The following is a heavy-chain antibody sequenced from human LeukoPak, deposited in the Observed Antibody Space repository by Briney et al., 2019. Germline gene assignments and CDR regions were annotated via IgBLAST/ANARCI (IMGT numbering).Heavy chain of an antibody. CDR1: GGSISSSGYY. Sequence: SETLSLTCTVSGGSISSSGYYWGWIRQSPAKGLEWIGSIYYSGSTYYNPSLKSRVTISVDTSKNQFSLKLSSVTAADTAVYYCARLRRAGPDYWGQGTLVTVSS. V-gene: IGHV4-39*01. D-gene: IGHD6-13*01. CDR2: IYYSGST. CDR3: ARLRRAGPDY. J-gene: IGHJ4*02.